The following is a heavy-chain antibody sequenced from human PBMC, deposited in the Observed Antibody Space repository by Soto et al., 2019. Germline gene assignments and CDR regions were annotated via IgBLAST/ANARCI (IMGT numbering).Heavy chain of an antibody. D-gene: IGHD4-17*01. Sequence: QVQLVQSGAEVKKPGSSVKVSCKASGGTFSTYGINWVRLAPGQGLEWMGWIIPKFGTTTNAQKFQGRVTLTADESNNTAYMELKYLRSEDTAVYFCAREVDPYYGGNSLSLDYWGQGTLVTVSS. CDR1: GGTFSTYG. V-gene: IGHV1-69*13. CDR2: IIPKFGTT. J-gene: IGHJ4*02. CDR3: AREVDPYYGGNSLSLDY.